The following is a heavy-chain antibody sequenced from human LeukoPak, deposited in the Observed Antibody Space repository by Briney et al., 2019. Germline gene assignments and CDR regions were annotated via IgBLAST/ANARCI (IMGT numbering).Heavy chain of an antibody. J-gene: IGHJ4*02. V-gene: IGHV4-39*07. CDR2: IYYTGRT. CDR3: ARDRPGGSSLDY. D-gene: IGHD6-13*01. CDR1: GASISSNDHY. Sequence: SETLSLTCSVSGASISSNDHYWGWVRQPPGKGLEWIGSIYYTGRTYYSPSLESRLSISVDTPKNHFSLELSSVTAADTAVYYCARDRPGGSSLDYWGQGTLVTVSS.